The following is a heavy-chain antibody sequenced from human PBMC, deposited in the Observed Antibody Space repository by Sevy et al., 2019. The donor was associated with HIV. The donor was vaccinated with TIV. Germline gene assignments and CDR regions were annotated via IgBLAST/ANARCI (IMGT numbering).Heavy chain of an antibody. Sequence: GGSLRLSCAASGFTFSSYAMSWVRQAPGKGLEWVSAISGSGGSTYYADSVKGRFTISRDNSKNTLYLQMNSLRAEDTAVYYSAKDPLLLWFGELPSNWFDPWGQGTLVTVSS. CDR3: AKDPLLLWFGELPSNWFDP. CDR1: GFTFSSYA. CDR2: ISGSGGST. V-gene: IGHV3-23*01. J-gene: IGHJ5*02. D-gene: IGHD3-10*01.